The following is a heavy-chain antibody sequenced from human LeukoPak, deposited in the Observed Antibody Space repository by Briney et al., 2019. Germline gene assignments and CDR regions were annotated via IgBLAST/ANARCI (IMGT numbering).Heavy chain of an antibody. CDR1: SGSIRNYY. V-gene: IGHV4-4*09. CDR3: ARASANYHWYFDL. J-gene: IGHJ2*01. D-gene: IGHD4/OR15-4a*01. CDR2: SYSSGST. Sequence: SETLSLTCTVSSGSIRNYYWTWIRQPPGEGLEWIGDSYSSGSTNYNPSLKSRLTISVDTSKNQFSLKLSSVTATDTAVYYCARASANYHWYFDLWGRGTLVTVSS.